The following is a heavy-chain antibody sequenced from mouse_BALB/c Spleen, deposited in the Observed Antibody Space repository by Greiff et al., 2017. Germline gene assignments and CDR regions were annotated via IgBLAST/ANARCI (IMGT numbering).Heavy chain of an antibody. V-gene: IGHV1-4*01. D-gene: IGHD1-1*01. J-gene: IGHJ4*01. CDR1: GYTFTSYT. CDR2: INPSSGYT. Sequence: QGQLQQSGAELARPGASVKMSCKASGYTFTSYTMHWVKQRPGQGLGWIGYINPSSGYTNYNQKFKDKATLTADKSSSTAYMQLSSLTSEDSAVYYCAIGYYGAMDYWGQGTSVTVSS. CDR3: AIGYYGAMDY.